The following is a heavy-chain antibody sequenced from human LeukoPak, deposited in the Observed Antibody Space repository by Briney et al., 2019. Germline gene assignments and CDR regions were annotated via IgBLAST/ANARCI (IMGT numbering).Heavy chain of an antibody. Sequence: GGALRLSCAVSGITLSNYGMSWGRQAPGKGLEWVSGISGSGGNTYYADAVKGRFTISRDNSKNTLYLQMNSLSAEDTAVYFCAKRGVVIRVILVGFHKEAYYFDSWGQGALVTVSS. V-gene: IGHV3-23*01. CDR3: AKRGVVIRVILVGFHKEAYYFDS. CDR2: ISGSGGNT. J-gene: IGHJ4*02. D-gene: IGHD3-22*01. CDR1: GITLSNYG.